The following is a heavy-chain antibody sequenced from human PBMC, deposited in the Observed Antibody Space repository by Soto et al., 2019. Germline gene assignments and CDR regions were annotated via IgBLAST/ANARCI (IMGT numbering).Heavy chain of an antibody. V-gene: IGHV3-74*01. D-gene: IGHD6-13*01. CDR2: INSDGSST. J-gene: IGHJ3*02. CDR3: ARGQQLVRGAFDI. CDR1: GFTFSSYW. Sequence: LSLTCAASGFTFSSYWMHWVRQAPGKGLVWVSRINSDGSSTSYADSVKGRFTISRDNAKNTLYLQMNSLRAEDTAVYYCARGQQLVRGAFDIWGQGTMVTVSS.